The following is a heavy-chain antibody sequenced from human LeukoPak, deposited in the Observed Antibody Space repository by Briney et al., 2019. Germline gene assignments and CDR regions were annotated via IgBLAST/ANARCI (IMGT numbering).Heavy chain of an antibody. V-gene: IGHV3-33*01. CDR3: ARVEGYCSGGSCYSGNAFDI. J-gene: IGHJ3*02. CDR1: GFTFSSYG. Sequence: PGRSLRLSCAASGFTFSSYGMHWVRQAPGKGLVWVAVIWYDGSNKYYADSVKGRFTISRDNSKNMLYLQMNSLRAEDTAVYYCARVEGYCSGGSCYSGNAFDIWGQGTMATVSS. D-gene: IGHD2-15*01. CDR2: IWYDGSNK.